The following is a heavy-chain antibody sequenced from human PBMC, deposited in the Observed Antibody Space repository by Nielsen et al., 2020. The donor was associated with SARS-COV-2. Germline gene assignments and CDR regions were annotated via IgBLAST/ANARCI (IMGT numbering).Heavy chain of an antibody. D-gene: IGHD2-15*01. CDR1: GYSFTNYW. CDR3: ATWGGSDWFVY. CDR2: IYPGDSDT. Sequence: GESLKISCKGSGYSFTNYWIGWVRQMPGKGLEWMGVIYPGDSDTRYSPSFQGQVTISADKSINTAYLQWSTLKASDSAMYYCATWGGSDWFVYWGQGTLVTVSS. V-gene: IGHV5-51*01. J-gene: IGHJ4*02.